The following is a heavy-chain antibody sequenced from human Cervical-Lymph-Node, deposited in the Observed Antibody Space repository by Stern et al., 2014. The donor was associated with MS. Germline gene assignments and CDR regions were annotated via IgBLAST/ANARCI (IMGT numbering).Heavy chain of an antibody. CDR2: VSKDGNNE. V-gene: IGHV3-30*04. D-gene: IGHD6-25*01. CDR3: ASGYYDSSGDYY. J-gene: IGHJ6*01. CDR1: GFAFSIYA. Sequence: QVQLVESGGAVVQPGRSLRLSCAASGFAFSIYAMHWVRQAPGKGLEWVAVVSKDGNNEYYGDSVKGRFTVSRDNSKNTLYLQMNSLRVEDTAVYFCASGYYDSSGDYY.